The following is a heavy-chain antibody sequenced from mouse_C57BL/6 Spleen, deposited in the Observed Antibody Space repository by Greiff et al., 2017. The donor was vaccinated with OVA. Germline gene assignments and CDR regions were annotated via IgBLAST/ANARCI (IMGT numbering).Heavy chain of an antibody. CDR1: GYTFTDYE. D-gene: IGHD2-1*01. CDR2: IDPETGGT. V-gene: IGHV1-15*01. CDR3: TNGNYGYFDV. Sequence: VKLQESGAELVRPGASVTLSCKASGYTFTDYEMHWVKQTPVHGLEWIGAIDPETGGTAYNQKFKGKAILTADKSSSTAYMELRSLTSEDSAVYYCTNGNYGYFDVWGTGTTVTVSS. J-gene: IGHJ1*03.